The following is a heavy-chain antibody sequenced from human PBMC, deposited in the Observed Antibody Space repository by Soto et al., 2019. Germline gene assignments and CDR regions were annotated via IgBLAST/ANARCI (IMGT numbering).Heavy chain of an antibody. J-gene: IGHJ4*02. CDR1: GFSLSTSGVG. D-gene: IGHD3-10*01. V-gene: IGHV2-5*02. Sequence: QITLKESGPPLVKPTQTLTLTCTFSGFSLSTSGVGVAWIRQPPGKALEWLALIYWDDDKRYRSSLKSRLSXTXDXSKNQVVLTMTNMDPVDTGTYYCAHSGSGSYYLFDYWGQGTLVTVSS. CDR2: IYWDDDK. CDR3: AHSGSGSYYLFDY.